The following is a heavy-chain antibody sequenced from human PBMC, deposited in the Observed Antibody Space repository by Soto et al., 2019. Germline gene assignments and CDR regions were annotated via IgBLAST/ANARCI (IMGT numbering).Heavy chain of an antibody. CDR1: GYTFTSYD. Sequence: QVQLVQSGAEVKKPGASVKVSCKASGYTFTSYDINWVRQATGQGLEWMGWMNPNSGNTGYAQKFKGRVTMTRNTSISTANMELSSMRFEDTAVYYCAGVLGDTLAEYYYGMDVWGQGTTVTVSS. CDR3: AGVLGDTLAEYYYGMDV. J-gene: IGHJ6*02. D-gene: IGHD3-16*01. V-gene: IGHV1-8*01. CDR2: MNPNSGNT.